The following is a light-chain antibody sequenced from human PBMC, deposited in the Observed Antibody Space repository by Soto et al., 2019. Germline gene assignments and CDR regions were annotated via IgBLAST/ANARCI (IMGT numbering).Light chain of an antibody. CDR3: ISYSGSDYV. J-gene: IGLJ1*01. CDR2: EVS. CDR1: SSDVIGYNY. V-gene: IGLV2-8*01. Sequence: QSALTQPPSASGSSGQSVTISCTGGSSDVIGYNYVSWYQQHPGKAPKLLIYEVSKRPSGVPDRFSGSKSGNTASLTVSGLQAEDEADYYCISYSGSDYVFGTGTKVTVL.